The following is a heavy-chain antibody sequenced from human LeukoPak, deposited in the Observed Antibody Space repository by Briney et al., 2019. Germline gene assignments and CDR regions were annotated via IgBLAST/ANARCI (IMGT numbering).Heavy chain of an antibody. J-gene: IGHJ4*02. CDR3: AKESAGITIFGVVD. CDR2: ISSDGTYT. Sequence: GGSLRLSCAASGFTFSSHLMHWVRQAPGKGLVWVSRISSDGTYTNYADSVRGRFTISRDNAKNTLYLQMNSLRAEDTAVYYCAKESAGITIFGVVDWGQGTLVTVSS. D-gene: IGHD3-3*01. CDR1: GFTFSSHL. V-gene: IGHV3-74*01.